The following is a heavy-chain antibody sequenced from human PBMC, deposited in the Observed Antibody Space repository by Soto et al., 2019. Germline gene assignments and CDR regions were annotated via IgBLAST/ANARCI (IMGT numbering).Heavy chain of an antibody. CDR2: IKPDGSEK. V-gene: IGHV3-7*01. CDR1: GFTFSTYW. D-gene: IGHD4-17*01. Sequence: PXGSLRLSCAASGFTFSTYWMTWVRQAPGKGLEWVANIKPDGSEKYYVDSVKGRFTISRDNTKNSLYLQMNSLRAEDTAIYYCTRDTMTTLNWGQGTLVTVSS. J-gene: IGHJ4*02. CDR3: TRDTMTTLN.